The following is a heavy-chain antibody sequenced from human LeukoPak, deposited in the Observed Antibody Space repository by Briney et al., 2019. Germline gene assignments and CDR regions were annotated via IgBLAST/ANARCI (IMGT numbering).Heavy chain of an antibody. CDR1: GGSFNSFF. J-gene: IGHJ5*02. D-gene: IGHD3-10*01. CDR2: IYTSGNT. V-gene: IGHV4-4*09. Sequence: SETLSLTCTVSGGSFNSFFWSWVRQPPGKGLEWIGYIYTSGNTYYSPSLKSRVTISLDTSKNQLSLRLISVTAADTAVYYRARRGTWFDPWGQGTLVTVSS. CDR3: ARRGTWFDP.